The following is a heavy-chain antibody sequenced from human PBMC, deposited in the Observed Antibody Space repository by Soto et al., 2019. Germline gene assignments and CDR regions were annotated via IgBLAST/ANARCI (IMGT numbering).Heavy chain of an antibody. Sequence: GASVKVCCKASGYTFTNYYIHWVRQAPGQGLEWMGVINPTGGRARYAPKFQGRVTLTRDTSTSTAYMELSSLRSDDTAVYFCSRLTTMVREINDDPFDFWG. J-gene: IGHJ4*01. D-gene: IGHD3-10*01. V-gene: IGHV1-46*03. CDR2: INPTGGRA. CDR1: GYTFTNYY. CDR3: SRLTTMVREINDDPFDF.